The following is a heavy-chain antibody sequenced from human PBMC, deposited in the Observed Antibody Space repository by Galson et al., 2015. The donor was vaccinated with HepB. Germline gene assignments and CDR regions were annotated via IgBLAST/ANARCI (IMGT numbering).Heavy chain of an antibody. V-gene: IGHV1-24*01. Sequence: SVKVSCKVSGYTLTELSMHWVRQAPGKGLEWMGGFDPEDGETIYAQKFQGRVTMTEDTSTDTAYMELSSLRSEDTAVYYCATASGIMGSRSKTYYYYYMDVWGKGTTVTVSS. CDR1: GYTLTELS. CDR2: FDPEDGET. CDR3: ATASGIMGSRSKTYYYYYMDV. J-gene: IGHJ6*03. D-gene: IGHD3-16*01.